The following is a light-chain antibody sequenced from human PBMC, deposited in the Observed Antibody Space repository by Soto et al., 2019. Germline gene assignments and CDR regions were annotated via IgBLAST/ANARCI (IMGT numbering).Light chain of an antibody. CDR1: QSVTSD. V-gene: IGKV3-15*01. CDR3: QQYSRSRT. CDR2: DAS. Sequence: ETVMTQSLVALSVSPGERATLSCRASQSVTSDLAWYQQKSGQPPRLLIFDASTRATGVPARFSGSGSETDFTLTITRLEPEDFAVYYCQQYSRSRTFGQGPKVDI. J-gene: IGKJ1*01.